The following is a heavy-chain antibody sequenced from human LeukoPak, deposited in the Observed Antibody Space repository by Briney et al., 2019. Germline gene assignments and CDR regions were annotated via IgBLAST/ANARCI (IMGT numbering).Heavy chain of an antibody. J-gene: IGHJ6*02. D-gene: IGHD6-19*01. CDR3: ARSSGSYDGYYGVEV. CDR2: MSWTSGSI. Sequence: PGGSLRLSCGVSEFTFDDYVIHWVRQGPGKGLEWVAAMSWTSGSIAYADSVKGRFNIFRDNVQSSLYLQMNSLRAEDTAFYYCARSSGSYDGYYGVEVWGQGTTVIVSS. V-gene: IGHV3-9*01. CDR1: EFTFDDYV.